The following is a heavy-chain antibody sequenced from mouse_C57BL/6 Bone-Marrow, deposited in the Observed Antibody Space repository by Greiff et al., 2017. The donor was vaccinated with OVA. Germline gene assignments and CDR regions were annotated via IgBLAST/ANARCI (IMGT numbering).Heavy chain of an antibody. J-gene: IGHJ4*01. CDR2: IDPSDSYT. Sequence: QVQLQQPGAELVMPGASVKLSCKASGYTFTSYWMHWVKQRPGQGLEWIGEIDPSDSYTNYNQKFKGKSTLTVDKSSSTAYIQLSSLTSEDSAVYYCARGLLRAMDYWGQGTSVTVSS. CDR3: ARGLLRAMDY. V-gene: IGHV1-69*01. D-gene: IGHD1-1*01. CDR1: GYTFTSYW.